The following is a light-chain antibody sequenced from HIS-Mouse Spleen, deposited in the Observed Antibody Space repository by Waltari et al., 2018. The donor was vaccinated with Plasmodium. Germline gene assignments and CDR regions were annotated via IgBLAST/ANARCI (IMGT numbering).Light chain of an antibody. Sequence: SYELTQPPSVSVSPGKTARITCSGDALPKKYAYWYQQKAGQAPVLVIYEDSKRHSGCPGRCAGSSSGTMATLTIRGAQVEDEADYYCYSRGSSGNHRVFGGGTKLTVL. CDR3: YSRGSSGNHRV. V-gene: IGLV3-10*01. CDR1: ALPKKY. J-gene: IGLJ3*02. CDR2: EDS.